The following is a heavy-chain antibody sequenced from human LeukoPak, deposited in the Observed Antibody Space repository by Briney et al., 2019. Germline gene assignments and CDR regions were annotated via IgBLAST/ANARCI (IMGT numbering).Heavy chain of an antibody. CDR3: ARAMVRGVIRYYFDY. V-gene: IGHV1-46*01. Sequence: ASVTVSCKASGYTFTSYYMHWVRQAPGQGLEWMGIINPSGGSTSYAQKFQGRVTMTRDTSTSTVYMELSSLRSEDTAVYYCARAMVRGVIRYYFDYWGQGTLVTVSS. J-gene: IGHJ4*02. CDR2: INPSGGST. CDR1: GYTFTSYY. D-gene: IGHD3-10*01.